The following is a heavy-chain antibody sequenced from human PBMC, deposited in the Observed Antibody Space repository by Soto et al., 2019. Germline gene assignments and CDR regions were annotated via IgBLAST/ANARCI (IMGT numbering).Heavy chain of an antibody. CDR2: TRNKANSYTT. CDR3: ASGKRVEGYYYYYMDV. J-gene: IGHJ6*03. CDR1: GFTFSDHY. V-gene: IGHV3-72*01. Sequence: PGGSLRLSCAASGFTFSDHYMDWVRQAPGKGLEWVGRTRNKANSYTTEYAASVKGRFTISRDDSKNSLYLQMNSLKTEDTAVYYCASGKRVEGYYYYYMDVWGKGTTVTVSS.